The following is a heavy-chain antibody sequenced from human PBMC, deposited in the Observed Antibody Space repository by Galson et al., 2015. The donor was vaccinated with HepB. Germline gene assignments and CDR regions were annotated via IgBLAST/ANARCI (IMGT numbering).Heavy chain of an antibody. Sequence: SLRLSCAASGFTFSNAWMSWVRQAPGKGLEWVGRIKSKTDGGTTDYAATVKGRFTISRDDSKSTLYLQMNSLKTEGTAVYYCTTDLYCSSTSCNLDYWGQGTLGTVSS. D-gene: IGHD2-2*01. J-gene: IGHJ4*02. CDR3: TTDLYCSSTSCNLDY. V-gene: IGHV3-15*01. CDR1: GFTFSNAW. CDR2: IKSKTDGGTT.